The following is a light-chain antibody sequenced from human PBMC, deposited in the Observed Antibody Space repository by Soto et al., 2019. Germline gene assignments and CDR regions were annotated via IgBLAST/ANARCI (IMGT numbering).Light chain of an antibody. V-gene: IGLV1-40*01. CDR3: QSYDSSLSGSGVV. CDR2: GNS. Sequence: QLVLTQPPSVTGAPGQRGTVSCTRSSSNIGAGYDVHRYQQLPGTAPKLLIYGNSNRPSGVPDRFSGAKSGTSASLASTGLEADDEADYYCQSYDSSLSGSGVVFGGGTKLVVL. CDR1: SSNIGAGYD. J-gene: IGLJ2*01.